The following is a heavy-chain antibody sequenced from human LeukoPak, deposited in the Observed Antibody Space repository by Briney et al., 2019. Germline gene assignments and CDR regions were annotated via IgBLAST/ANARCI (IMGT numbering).Heavy chain of an antibody. D-gene: IGHD4-17*01. CDR3: AKQPLWGYGALNWFDP. V-gene: IGHV5-10-1*01. CDR1: GYSFTSYW. CDR2: IDPSDSYT. J-gene: IGHJ5*02. Sequence: GESLRISCKGSGYSFTSYWISWVRQMPGKGLEWMGRIDPSDSYTNYSPSFQGHVTISADKSISTAYLQWSSLKASDTAMYYCAKQPLWGYGALNWFDPWGQGTLVTVSS.